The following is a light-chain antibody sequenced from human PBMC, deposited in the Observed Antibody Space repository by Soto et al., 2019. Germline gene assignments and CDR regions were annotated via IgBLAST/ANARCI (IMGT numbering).Light chain of an antibody. CDR3: LVRDGSSDQWT. CDR1: NIETYS. J-gene: IGLJ2*01. CDR2: DDA. Sequence: SYELTQPPSVSVAPGQTARLTCGGSNIETYSVHWFQQRPGQAPVLVLYDDADRPSGIPERFSGSNSVNTATLTISRVEAGDEAGYYCLVRDGSSDQWTFGGGTKLTVL. V-gene: IGLV3-21*02.